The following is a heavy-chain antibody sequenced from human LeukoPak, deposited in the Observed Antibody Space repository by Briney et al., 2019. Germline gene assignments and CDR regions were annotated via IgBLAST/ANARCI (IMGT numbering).Heavy chain of an antibody. J-gene: IGHJ4*02. Sequence: PGGSLRLSCAASGFTFDDYAMHWVRQAPGKGLEWVSGISWNRGTIDYADSVKGRFTISRDNAKNSLYLQMNSLRAEDTAVYYCARRAGAYSHPYDYWGQGTLVTVSS. CDR2: ISWNRGTI. V-gene: IGHV3-9*01. CDR1: GFTFDDYA. CDR3: ARRAGAYSHPYDY. D-gene: IGHD4/OR15-4a*01.